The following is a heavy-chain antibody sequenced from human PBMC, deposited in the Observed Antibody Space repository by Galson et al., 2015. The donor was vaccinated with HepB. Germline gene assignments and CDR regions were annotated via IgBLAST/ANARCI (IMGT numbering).Heavy chain of an antibody. CDR2: ISSNGGST. CDR3: VKTTSGSPYYYYYYGMDV. Sequence: SLRLSCAASGFTFSSYAMHWVRQAPGKGLEYVSAISSNGGSTYYADSVKGRFTISRDNSKNTLYLQMSSLRAEDTAVYYCVKTTSGSPYYYYYYGMDVWGQGTTVTVSS. CDR1: GFTFSSYA. D-gene: IGHD3-10*01. V-gene: IGHV3-64D*06. J-gene: IGHJ6*02.